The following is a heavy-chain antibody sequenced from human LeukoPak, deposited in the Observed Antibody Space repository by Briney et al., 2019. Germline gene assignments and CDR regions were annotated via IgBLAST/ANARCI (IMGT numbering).Heavy chain of an antibody. Sequence: PGGSLRLSCAASGFTFSIYSMNWVRQAPGMGLEWVSYIGGTHSNIYYADSVKGRFTISRDDAKNSLYLQMNSLRDEDTAVYYCARDTGSGYCTGGRCRGAFDIWGQGTKVTVSS. CDR2: IGGTHSNI. D-gene: IGHD2-15*01. V-gene: IGHV3-48*02. CDR1: GFTFSIYS. J-gene: IGHJ3*02. CDR3: ARDTGSGYCTGGRCRGAFDI.